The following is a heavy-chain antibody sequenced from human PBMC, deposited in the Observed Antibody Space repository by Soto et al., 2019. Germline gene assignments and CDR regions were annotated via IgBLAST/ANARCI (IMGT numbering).Heavy chain of an antibody. D-gene: IGHD4-4*01. J-gene: IGHJ6*02. CDR3: AGTVEIPYYHGTDV. V-gene: IGHV1-69*12. CDR2: IIPIFGSP. Sequence: QVQLVQSGAEVKKPGSSVRVSCKASGGTLRSHAINWVRQAAGQGLEWMGGIIPIFGSPYYVQKFQGRGTITADESSISAYMELSSLRSEDTAVYYCAGTVEIPYYHGTDVWGQGTTVTVSS. CDR1: GGTLRSHA.